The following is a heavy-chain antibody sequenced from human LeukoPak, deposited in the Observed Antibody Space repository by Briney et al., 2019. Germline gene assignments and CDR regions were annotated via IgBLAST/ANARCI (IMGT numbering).Heavy chain of an antibody. CDR2: INHSGST. J-gene: IGHJ4*02. CDR1: GGSFSGYH. CDR3: ARGGSRDPRNRGFDY. Sequence: SETLSLTCAVYGGSFSGYHGSWIRQPPGKGLEWVGEINHSGSTNYNPALKRGVTISVDTSKNQFSLKLSSVPAADTAVYYCARGGSRDPRNRGFDYWGQGTLVTVSS. V-gene: IGHV4-34*01. D-gene: IGHD2-21*01.